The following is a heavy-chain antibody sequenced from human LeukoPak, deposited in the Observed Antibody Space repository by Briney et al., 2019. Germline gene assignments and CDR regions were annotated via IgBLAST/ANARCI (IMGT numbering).Heavy chain of an antibody. CDR3: ARSASRYSSSWYWFDP. V-gene: IGHV4-39*07. J-gene: IGHJ5*02. Sequence: SETLSLTCTVSGGSISSSSYYWGWIRQPPGKGLEWIGSIYYSGSTNYNPSLKSRVTISVDTSKNQFSLKLSSVTAADTAVYYCARSASRYSSSWYWFDPWGQGTLVTVSS. D-gene: IGHD6-13*01. CDR1: GGSISSSSYY. CDR2: IYYSGST.